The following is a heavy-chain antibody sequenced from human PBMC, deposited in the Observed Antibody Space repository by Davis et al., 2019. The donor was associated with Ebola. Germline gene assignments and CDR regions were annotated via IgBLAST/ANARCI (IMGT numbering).Heavy chain of an antibody. CDR1: GGSISSSGYY. CDR3: ASFTFGRGGY. Sequence: SETLSLTCSISGGSISSSGYYWGWIRQPPGKGLEWIGSVNYSGSTYYNPSLKSRVTISADTSKNHISLKMTSVTAADTAVYYCASFTFGRGGYWGQGTLVNVSS. J-gene: IGHJ4*02. V-gene: IGHV4-39*02. CDR2: VNYSGST. D-gene: IGHD3-16*01.